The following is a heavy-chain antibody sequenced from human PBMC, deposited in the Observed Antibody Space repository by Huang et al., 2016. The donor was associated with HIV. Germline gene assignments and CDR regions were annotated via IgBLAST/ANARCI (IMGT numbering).Heavy chain of an antibody. Sequence: QLQLQGSGPGLVKPSETLSLTCTVSDGSITSSSYYWGWIRQPPGKGLEWVGSIYYSGCTDYNPSLKSRVTVSVDTSKSQFSLNLSSVTAADTAVYYCARHFSYYDSSGYTPWDAFDIWGQGTMVTVSS. CDR3: ARHFSYYDSSGYTPWDAFDI. D-gene: IGHD3-22*01. J-gene: IGHJ3*02. CDR2: IYYSGCT. CDR1: DGSITSSSYY. V-gene: IGHV4-39*01.